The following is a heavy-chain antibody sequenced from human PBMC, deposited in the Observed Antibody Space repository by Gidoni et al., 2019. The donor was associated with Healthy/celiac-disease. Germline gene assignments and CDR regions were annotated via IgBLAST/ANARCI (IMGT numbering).Heavy chain of an antibody. Sequence: TNYNPSLKSRVTISVDTSKNQFSLKLSSVTAADTAVYYCARGDPKGRLFDYWGQGTLVTVSS. CDR2: T. CDR3: ARGDPKGRLFDY. J-gene: IGHJ4*02. V-gene: IGHV4-59*09.